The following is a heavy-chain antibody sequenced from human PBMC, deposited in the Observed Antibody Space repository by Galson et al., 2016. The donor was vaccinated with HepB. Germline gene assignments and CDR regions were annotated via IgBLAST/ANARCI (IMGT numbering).Heavy chain of an antibody. CDR3: AIHYDILTGWFDP. Sequence: SETLSLTCTVSGGSISSSSKYWGWIRQPPGKGLEWIGNIYYSGSTYYNPSLKSRVTISVDTSKNQFSLKLSSVTAADTAVYYCAIHYDILTGWFDPWCQGTLVTVSS. D-gene: IGHD3-9*01. CDR1: GGSISSSSKY. CDR2: IYYSGST. J-gene: IGHJ5*02. V-gene: IGHV4-39*01.